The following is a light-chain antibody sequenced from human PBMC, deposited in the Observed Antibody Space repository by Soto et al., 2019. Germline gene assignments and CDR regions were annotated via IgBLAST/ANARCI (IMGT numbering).Light chain of an antibody. CDR3: QQYGSLTLT. Sequence: DIVLTQSPATLSLSPGERATLSCRASQSVSSSYLAWYQQKPGQAPSLLIYGASSRATGIPDRFSGSGSGTDFTLTISRLEPEDFAVYYCQQYGSLTLTFGQGTKVEIK. CDR1: QSVSSSY. J-gene: IGKJ1*01. CDR2: GAS. V-gene: IGKV3-20*01.